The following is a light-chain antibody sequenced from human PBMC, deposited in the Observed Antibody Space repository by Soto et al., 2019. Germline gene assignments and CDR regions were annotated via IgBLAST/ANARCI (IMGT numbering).Light chain of an antibody. J-gene: IGLJ2*01. V-gene: IGLV2-14*03. CDR1: SSDVGGYNF. CDR2: DVS. Sequence: QSALTQPASVSGSPGQSIAISCTGTSSDVGGYNFVSWYQQHPGKAPKLMIYDVSSRPSGVSDRFSGSKSGNTASLTISGLQAKDESDYYCTSYTSSSTLVFGGGTKLTVL. CDR3: TSYTSSSTLV.